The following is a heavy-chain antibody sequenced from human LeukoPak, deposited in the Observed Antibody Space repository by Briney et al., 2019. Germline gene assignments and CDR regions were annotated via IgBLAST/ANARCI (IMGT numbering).Heavy chain of an antibody. CDR1: GFTFTSYG. J-gene: IGHJ4*02. CDR2: ITYDGYYK. V-gene: IGHV3-30*18. D-gene: IGHD6-19*01. Sequence: GRSLRLSCAASGFTFTSYGMHWVRQAPGKGLEWVALITYDGYYKYYSDSVKGRFTISSDTSKSTLYLQMNSLRAEDTAVYYCAKDGDSSGWYYFDYWGQGTLVTVSS. CDR3: AKDGDSSGWYYFDY.